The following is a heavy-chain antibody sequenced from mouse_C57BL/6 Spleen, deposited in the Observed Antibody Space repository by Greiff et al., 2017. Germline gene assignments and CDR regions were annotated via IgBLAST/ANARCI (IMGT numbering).Heavy chain of an antibody. V-gene: IGHV1-26*01. J-gene: IGHJ3*01. D-gene: IGHD2-10*01. CDR2: INPNNGGT. CDR3: ARPYYEGLGFAY. Sequence: EVQLQQSGPELVKPGASVKISCKASGYTFTDYYMNWVKQSHGKSLEWIGDINPNNGGTSYNQKFKGKATLTVDKSSSTAYMELRSLTSEDSAVYYCARPYYEGLGFAYWGQGTLVTVSA. CDR1: GYTFTDYY.